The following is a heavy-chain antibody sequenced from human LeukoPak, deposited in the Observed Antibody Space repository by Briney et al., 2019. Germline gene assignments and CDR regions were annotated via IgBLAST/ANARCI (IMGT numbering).Heavy chain of an antibody. D-gene: IGHD3-22*01. CDR3: ARGGVVVVTPDAFDI. CDR2: IRYDGSNK. J-gene: IGHJ3*02. V-gene: IGHV3-30*02. Sequence: QPGGSLRLSCAASGFTFSSYGMHWVRQAPGKGLEWVAFIRYDGSNKYYADSVKGRFTISRDNSKNTLYLQMNSLRAEDTAVYYCARGGVVVVTPDAFDIWGQGTMVTVSS. CDR1: GFTFSSYG.